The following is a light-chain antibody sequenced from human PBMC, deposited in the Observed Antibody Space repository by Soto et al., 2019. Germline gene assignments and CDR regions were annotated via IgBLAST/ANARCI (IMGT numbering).Light chain of an antibody. CDR3: QQCYSTPIT. J-gene: IGKJ5*01. V-gene: IGKV1-39*01. CDR1: QSISSY. CDR2: AAS. Sequence: DIPMTQSPSSLSASVGDRVTITCRASQSISSYLNWYQQKPGKAPELLIYAASSLQSGVPSRFSGSGSGTDFTLTISSLQPEHFATYYCQQCYSTPITFGQGTRLEIK.